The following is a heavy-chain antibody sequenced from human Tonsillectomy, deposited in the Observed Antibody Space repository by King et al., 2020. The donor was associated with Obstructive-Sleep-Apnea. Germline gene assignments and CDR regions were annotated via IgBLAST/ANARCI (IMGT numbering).Heavy chain of an antibody. D-gene: IGHD3-16*02. CDR2: ISWNSGSI. CDR1: GFTFDDYA. J-gene: IGHJ4*02. V-gene: IGHV3-9*01. Sequence: VQLVESGGGLVQPGRSLRLSCAASGFTFDDYAMHWVRQAPGKGLEWVSGISWNSGSIGYADSVKGRFTISRDNAKNSLYLQMNSLRAEDTALYYCAKDMITFGGDIAGYYFDYWGQGTLVTVSS. CDR3: AKDMITFGGDIAGYYFDY.